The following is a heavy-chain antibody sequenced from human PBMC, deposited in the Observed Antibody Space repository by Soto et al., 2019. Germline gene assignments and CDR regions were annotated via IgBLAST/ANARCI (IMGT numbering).Heavy chain of an antibody. V-gene: IGHV3-66*01. J-gene: IGHJ3*02. CDR3: AREDGYRGGDAFDI. D-gene: IGHD5-12*01. CDR1: GFTVSSNY. CDR2: IYSGGST. Sequence: EVQLVESGGGLVQPGGSLRLSCAASGFTVSSNYMSWVRQAPGKGLEWVSVIYSGGSTYYADSVKGRFTISRDNSKNTLYLQMNSLRAEDTAVYYCAREDGYRGGDAFDIWGQGTMVTFSS.